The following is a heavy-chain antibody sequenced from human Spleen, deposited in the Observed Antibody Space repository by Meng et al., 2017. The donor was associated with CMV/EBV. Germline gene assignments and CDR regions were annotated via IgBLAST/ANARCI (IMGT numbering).Heavy chain of an antibody. CDR3: AKVGGIPADRYGMDV. J-gene: IGHJ6*02. D-gene: IGHD2-2*01. Sequence: GESLKISFAASGFNFSSFGMHWVRQAPGKGLEWVAVIWYDGSNKYYSDSVKGRFTVSRDNSKNTLFLQMNSLQAEDTGVYYCAKVGGIPADRYGMDVWGQGTTVTVSS. CDR1: GFNFSSFG. CDR2: IWYDGSNK. V-gene: IGHV3-33*06.